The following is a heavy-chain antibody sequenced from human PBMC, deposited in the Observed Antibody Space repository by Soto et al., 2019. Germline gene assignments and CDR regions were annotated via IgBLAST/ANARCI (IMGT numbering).Heavy chain of an antibody. J-gene: IGHJ6*02. D-gene: IGHD6-19*01. CDR2: IRGSGGST. CDR1: GFTFSSYA. V-gene: IGHV3-23*01. Sequence: PGGSLRLSCAASGFTFSSYAMSWVRQAPGKGLEWVSAIRGSGGSTYYADSVKGRFTISRDNSKNTLYLQMNSLRAEDTAVYYCAKGLGDLGKYSSGLYGMDVWGQGTTVTVSS. CDR3: AKGLGDLGKYSSGLYGMDV.